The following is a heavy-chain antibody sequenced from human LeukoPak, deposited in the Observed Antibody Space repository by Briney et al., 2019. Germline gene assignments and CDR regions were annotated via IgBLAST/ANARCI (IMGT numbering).Heavy chain of an antibody. D-gene: IGHD4-17*01. V-gene: IGHV1-2*02. Sequence: ASVKVSCKASGYTFTSYYMHWVRQAPGQGLEWMGWINPNSGCTNYAQKFQGRVTMTRDTSISTAYMELRSLRSDDTAVYYCARWTTVKEFDYWGQGTLVTVSS. CDR1: GYTFTSYY. CDR2: INPNSGCT. CDR3: ARWTTVKEFDY. J-gene: IGHJ4*02.